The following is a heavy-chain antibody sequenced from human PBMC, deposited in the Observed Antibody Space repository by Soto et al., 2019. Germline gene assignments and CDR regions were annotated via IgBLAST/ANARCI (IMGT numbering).Heavy chain of an antibody. V-gene: IGHV1-69*02. Sequence: QVQLVQSGAEVKKPGSSVKVSCKASGGTFSSYTISWVRQAPGQGLEWMGRIIPILGIANYAQKFQGRVTITADKSTSTAYMELSSLRSEDTAVYYCASVDTMVRGVPLGTYWGQGTLVTVSS. CDR2: IIPILGIA. D-gene: IGHD3-10*01. CDR1: GGTFSSYT. CDR3: ASVDTMVRGVPLGTY. J-gene: IGHJ4*02.